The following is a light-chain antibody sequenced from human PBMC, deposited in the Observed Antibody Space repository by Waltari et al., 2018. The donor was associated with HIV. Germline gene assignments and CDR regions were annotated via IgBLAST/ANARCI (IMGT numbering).Light chain of an antibody. CDR1: QTVNNK. CDR3: QQSFSYPLT. J-gene: IGKJ3*01. CDR2: DAS. V-gene: IGKV1-39*01. Sequence: DIQMTQSPSSLSASVGDSVTITCPASQTVNNKLNWYQQKPGEAPKVVIYDASTLQSGVPSRFRGGGSWTDFTLTITSLQLDDFATYFCQQSFSYPLTFGPGTKVDI.